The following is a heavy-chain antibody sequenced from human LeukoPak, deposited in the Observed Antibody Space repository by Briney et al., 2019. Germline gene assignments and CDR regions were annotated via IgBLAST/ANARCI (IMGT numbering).Heavy chain of an antibody. J-gene: IGHJ4*02. Sequence: PSQTLSLTCTVSSGSISSGVYYWSWIRQPPGKGLEWIGYIYYSGSTYYNPSLKSRVTISVDTSKNQFSLKLSSVTAADTAVYYCARGDIAVAGIGYWGQGTLVTVSS. CDR2: IYYSGST. CDR1: SGSISSGVYY. D-gene: IGHD6-19*01. CDR3: ARGDIAVAGIGY. V-gene: IGHV4-30-4*01.